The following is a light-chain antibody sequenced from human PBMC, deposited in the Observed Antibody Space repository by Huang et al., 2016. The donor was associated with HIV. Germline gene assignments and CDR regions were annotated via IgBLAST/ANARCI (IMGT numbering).Light chain of an antibody. CDR2: SAS. Sequence: DIQMTQSPSSVSASEGDTVTITCRTSQDISLWLAWYQQKPREAPTLLIHSASILVSGVPSRFSGSGSGTNFSLTINGLRPDDFATYYCLQADISPRSFGQGTRLDIQ. CDR1: QDISLW. CDR3: LQADISPRS. V-gene: IGKV1-12*01. J-gene: IGKJ5*01.